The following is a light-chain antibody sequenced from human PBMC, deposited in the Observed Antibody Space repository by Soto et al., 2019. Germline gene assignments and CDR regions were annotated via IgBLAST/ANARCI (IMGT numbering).Light chain of an antibody. J-gene: IGLJ1*01. Sequence: QSALTQPRSVSAPPGQSVTISCTGTSSDVGRYDYVSWYQQHPGKAPKLIVYDVTERPSGVPDRFSGSKSGNTASLTISGLQAEDEADYSCCSFAGSYSYAFGTGTKVT. CDR3: CSFAGSYSYA. V-gene: IGLV2-11*01. CDR1: SSDVGRYDY. CDR2: DVT.